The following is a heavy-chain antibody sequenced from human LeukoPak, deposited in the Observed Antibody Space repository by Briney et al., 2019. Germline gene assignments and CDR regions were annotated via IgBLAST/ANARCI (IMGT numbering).Heavy chain of an antibody. V-gene: IGHV1-69*13. CDR2: IIPIFGTA. J-gene: IGHJ6*02. Sequence: GASVKVSCKASGYTFTSYDINWVRQAPGQGLEWMGGIIPIFGTANYAQKFQGRVTITADESTSTAYMELSSLRSEDTAVYYCARCSYDSSGYLGLRQYYYYYGMDVWGQGTTVTVSS. D-gene: IGHD3-22*01. CDR1: GYTFTSYD. CDR3: ARCSYDSSGYLGLRQYYYYYGMDV.